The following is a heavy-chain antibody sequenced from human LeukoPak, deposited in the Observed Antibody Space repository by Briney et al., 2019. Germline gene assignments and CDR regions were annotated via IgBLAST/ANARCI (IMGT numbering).Heavy chain of an antibody. V-gene: IGHV4-59*08. CDR2: IYYSGST. J-gene: IGHJ1*01. D-gene: IGHD6-13*01. CDR3: ARSGSSWYEYFQH. Sequence: KPSETLSLTCTVSGGSMSTYYWSWIRQSPGKGLEWIGYIYYSGSTSYNPSLKSRLTISIDTSKTQFYLKLSSVTAADTAVYYCARSGSSWYEYFQHWGQGTLVTVSS. CDR1: GGSMSTYY.